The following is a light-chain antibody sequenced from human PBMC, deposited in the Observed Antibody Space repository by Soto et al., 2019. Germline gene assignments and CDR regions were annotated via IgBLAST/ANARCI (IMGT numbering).Light chain of an antibody. J-gene: IGKJ1*01. Sequence: EIVMTQSPATLSVSPGERATLSCRASQNIDNKLVWYQQKPGQVPRLLIYDASTRATGIPARFSGSGSGTEFTLTIISLQSEDFAFYYCQQFHYWWTFGQGTKVEIK. V-gene: IGKV3-15*01. CDR1: QNIDNK. CDR2: DAS. CDR3: QQFHYWWT.